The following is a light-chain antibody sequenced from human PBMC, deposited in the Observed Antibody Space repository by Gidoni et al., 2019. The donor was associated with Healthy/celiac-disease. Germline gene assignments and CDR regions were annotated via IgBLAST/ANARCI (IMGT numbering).Light chain of an antibody. V-gene: IGKV1-27*01. Sequence: DTEVTQSPSSLSASVGDRVTITCRASQGISNYLAWYQQKPGKVPKLLIYAASTWQSGVPARFSGSGSGTDFTLTISSLQPEDVATYYCQKYSSAPRTFGQGTKVEIK. CDR1: QGISNY. CDR2: AAS. J-gene: IGKJ1*01. CDR3: QKYSSAPRT.